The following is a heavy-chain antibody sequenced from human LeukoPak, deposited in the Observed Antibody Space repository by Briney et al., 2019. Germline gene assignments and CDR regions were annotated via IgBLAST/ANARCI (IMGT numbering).Heavy chain of an antibody. Sequence: PGGSLRLSCAASGFTFSSFGMSWVRQAPGKGLEWVSVIYSGGSAYYADSVKGRFTISRDNSKNTLFLQMNSLRAEDTAVYYCATTYGALYYFASWGQGTLVTVSS. V-gene: IGHV3-23*03. CDR1: GFTFSSFG. J-gene: IGHJ4*02. CDR2: IYSGGSA. D-gene: IGHD4-17*01. CDR3: ATTYGALYYFAS.